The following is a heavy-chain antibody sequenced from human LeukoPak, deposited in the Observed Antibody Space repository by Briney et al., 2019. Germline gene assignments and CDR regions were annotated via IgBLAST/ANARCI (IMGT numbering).Heavy chain of an antibody. D-gene: IGHD3-10*01. V-gene: IGHV1-8*02. J-gene: IGHJ4*02. CDR3: AKSSMIRGADFDS. CDR1: GYPFISFD. CDR2: MNPNSGNT. Sequence: GASVKVSCKASGYPFISFDINWVRQATGQGLEWMGWMNPNSGNTGYAERFQGRVTITRNASINTAYMELSGLRSEDTAVYYCAKSSMIRGADFDSWGQGILVTVSS.